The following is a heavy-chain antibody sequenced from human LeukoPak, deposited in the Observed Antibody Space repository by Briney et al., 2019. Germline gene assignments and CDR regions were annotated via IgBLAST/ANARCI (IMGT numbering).Heavy chain of an antibody. CDR3: ARDSYDFWSGYPYSYYYYYGMDV. V-gene: IGHV3-21*01. CDR1: GFTFSSYS. Sequence: NPGGSLRLSCAASGFTFSSYSMNWVRQAPGKGLEWVSSISSSSYIYYADSVKGRFTISRDNAKNSLYLQMNSLRAEDTAVYYCARDSYDFWSGYPYSYYYYYGMDVWGQGTTVTVSS. CDR2: ISSSSYI. D-gene: IGHD3-3*01. J-gene: IGHJ6*02.